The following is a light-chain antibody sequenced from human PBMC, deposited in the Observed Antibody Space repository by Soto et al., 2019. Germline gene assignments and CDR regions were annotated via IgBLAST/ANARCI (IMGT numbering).Light chain of an antibody. Sequence: IVMTQSPLSLPVTPGEPASISCRSSQSLLHSNGYNYLDWYLQKPGQSPQLLIYLGSNRASGVPDRFSGSGSGTDSTLRISRVEAEDVGVYYCMQALQTPPTFGQGTKVDIK. J-gene: IGKJ1*01. V-gene: IGKV2-28*01. CDR1: QSLLHSNGYNY. CDR3: MQALQTPPT. CDR2: LGS.